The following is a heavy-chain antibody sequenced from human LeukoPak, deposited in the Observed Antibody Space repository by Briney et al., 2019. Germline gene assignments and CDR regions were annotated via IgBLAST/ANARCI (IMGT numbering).Heavy chain of an antibody. J-gene: IGHJ4*02. Sequence: ASVKVSCKASGYTFTNHFIHWVLQAPGEGLEWMGLINPSGGSTSYAHHYQGRVIMTRDTSTSSVYMELSSLRSEDTAVYYCARDGLHNWNDLYFDYWGQGTLVTVSS. CDR3: ARDGLHNWNDLYFDY. CDR2: INPSGGST. V-gene: IGHV1-46*01. CDR1: GYTFTNHF. D-gene: IGHD1-20*01.